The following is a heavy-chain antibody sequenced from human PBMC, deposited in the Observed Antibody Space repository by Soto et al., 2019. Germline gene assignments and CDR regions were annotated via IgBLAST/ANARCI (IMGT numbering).Heavy chain of an antibody. CDR1: TFSSYW. D-gene: IGHD2-8*01. J-gene: IGHJ6*02. CDR3: ARDCTFNYYYGMDV. CDR2: IKQDGSEK. Sequence: TFSSYWMSWVRQAPGKGLEWVANIKQDGSEKYYVDSVKGRFAISRDNAKNSLYLQMNSLRAEDTAVYYCARDCTFNYYYGMDVWGQGTTVTVSS. V-gene: IGHV3-7*03.